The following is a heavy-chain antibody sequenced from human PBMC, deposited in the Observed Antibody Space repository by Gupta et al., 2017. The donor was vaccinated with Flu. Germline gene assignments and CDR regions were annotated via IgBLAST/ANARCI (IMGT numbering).Heavy chain of an antibody. J-gene: IGHJ5*02. CDR3: ARRYGSTLWDFDP. Sequence: TFSSYDMHWVRQAPGKGLEWVAVMSYDGSNKYYADSVKGRFTISRDNSKNTLYLQMNSLRAEDTAVYYCARRYGSTLWDFDPWGQGTLAHVS. CDR1: TFSSYD. V-gene: IGHV3-30*03. D-gene: IGHD6-13*01. CDR2: MSYDGSNK.